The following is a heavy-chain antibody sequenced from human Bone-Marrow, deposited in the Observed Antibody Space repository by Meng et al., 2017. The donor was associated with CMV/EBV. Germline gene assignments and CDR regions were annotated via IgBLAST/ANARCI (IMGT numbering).Heavy chain of an antibody. V-gene: IGHV4-59*05. CDR2: IYYSGST. CDR3: ARVPRKDIVVFTDKGGFDY. CDR1: GFTFSSYSMN. Sequence: ESLKISCAASGFTFSSYSMNWVRQAPGKGLEWIGSIYYSGSTYYNPSLKSRVTISVDTSKNQFSLKLSSVTAADTAVYYCARVPRKDIVVFTDKGGFDYWGQGTLVTVSS. J-gene: IGHJ4*02. D-gene: IGHD2-2*01.